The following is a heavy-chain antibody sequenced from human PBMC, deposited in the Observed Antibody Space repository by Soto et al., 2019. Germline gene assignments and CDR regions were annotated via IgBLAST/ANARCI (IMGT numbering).Heavy chain of an antibody. CDR1: GYTFTSYY. J-gene: IGHJ3*02. D-gene: IGHD3-10*01. Sequence: AASVKVSCKASGYTFTSYYMHWVRQAHGQGLEWMGIINPSGGSTSYAQKFQGRVTMTRDTSTSTVYMELSSLRSEDTAVYYCARVPSPFSATMVRGVLKSDAFDIWGQGTMVTVSS. CDR2: INPSGGST. V-gene: IGHV1-46*03. CDR3: ARVPSPFSATMVRGVLKSDAFDI.